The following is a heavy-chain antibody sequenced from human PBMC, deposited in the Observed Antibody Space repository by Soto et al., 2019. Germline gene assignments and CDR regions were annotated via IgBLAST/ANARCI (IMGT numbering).Heavy chain of an antibody. J-gene: IGHJ3*02. V-gene: IGHV1-69*06. D-gene: IGHD6-19*01. CDR1: GGTFSSYA. CDR3: AREHGYSSGWTNAFDI. Sequence: QVQLVQSGAEVKKPGSSVKVSCKASGGTFSSYAISWVRQAPGPGLEWMGGIIPIFGTANYAQKFQGRVTITADKSTSTAYMELSSLRSEDTAVYDCAREHGYSSGWTNAFDIWGQGTMVTVSS. CDR2: IIPIFGTA.